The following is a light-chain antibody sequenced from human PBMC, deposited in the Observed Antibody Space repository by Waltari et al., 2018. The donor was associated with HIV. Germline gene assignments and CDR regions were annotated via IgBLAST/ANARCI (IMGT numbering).Light chain of an antibody. CDR2: GKN. J-gene: IGLJ2*01. Sequence: SSELTQDPAVSVALGQTVKIACLGDSLRKYYASWYRLRPGQAPQLLVYGKNSRPSGIPDRFSASSSGNSAFLTITGDRAEDEADYYCACWDRSGDYILFGGGTSLTGL. CDR3: ACWDRSGDYIL. V-gene: IGLV3-19*01. CDR1: SLRKYY.